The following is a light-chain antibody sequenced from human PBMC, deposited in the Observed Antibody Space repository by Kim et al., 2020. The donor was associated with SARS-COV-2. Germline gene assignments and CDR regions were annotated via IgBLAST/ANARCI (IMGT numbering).Light chain of an antibody. CDR2: LGS. CDR3: MQALQTPMYT. Sequence: DIVMTQSPLSLPVTPEEPASISCRSSQSLLHSNGYNYLDWYLQKPGQSPQLLIYLGSNRASGVPDRFSGSGSGTDFTLKISRVEAEDVGVYYCMQALQTPMYTFGQGTKLEI. CDR1: QSLLHSNGYNY. V-gene: IGKV2-28*01. J-gene: IGKJ2*01.